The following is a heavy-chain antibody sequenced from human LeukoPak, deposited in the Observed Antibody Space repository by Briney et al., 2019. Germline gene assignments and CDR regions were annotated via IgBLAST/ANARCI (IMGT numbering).Heavy chain of an antibody. J-gene: IGHJ3*02. D-gene: IGHD5-18*01. Sequence: SETLSLTCTVSGGSISSSSYYWGWIRQPPGKGLEWIGSIYYSGSTYYNPSLKSRVTISVDTSKNQFSLKLSSVTAADTAVYYCARHERYSYGPGGGAFDIWGQGTMVTVSS. CDR3: ARHERYSYGPGGGAFDI. CDR1: GGSISSSSYY. CDR2: IYYSGST. V-gene: IGHV4-39*01.